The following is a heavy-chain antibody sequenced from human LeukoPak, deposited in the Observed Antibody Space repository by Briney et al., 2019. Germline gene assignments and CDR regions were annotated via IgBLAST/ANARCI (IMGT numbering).Heavy chain of an antibody. J-gene: IGHJ4*02. D-gene: IGHD3-10*01. CDR2: ISSSSSYI. CDR3: ARVRLGLLWFGEPLDY. Sequence: PGGSLRLSCAASGFTFSSYSMNWVRQAPGKGLEWVSSISSSSSYIYYADSVKGRFTISRDNAKNSLYLQMNSLRAEDTAVYYCARVRLGLLWFGEPLDYWGQGTLVTVSS. CDR1: GFTFSSYS. V-gene: IGHV3-21*01.